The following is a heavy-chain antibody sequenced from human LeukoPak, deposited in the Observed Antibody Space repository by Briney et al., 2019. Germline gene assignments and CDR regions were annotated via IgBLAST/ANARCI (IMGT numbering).Heavy chain of an antibody. Sequence: QPGGSLRLSCAASGFTFSDSAMTWVRQAPGKGLDWVSLISFSGANSYYADSVKGRFTISRDYSKNSLYLQMNSLRAEDTAVYYCARDLVSGAYTFDIWGKGTMVTVSS. J-gene: IGHJ3*02. CDR2: ISFSGANS. V-gene: IGHV3-23*01. CDR3: ARDLVSGAYTFDI. D-gene: IGHD3-16*01. CDR1: GFTFSDSA.